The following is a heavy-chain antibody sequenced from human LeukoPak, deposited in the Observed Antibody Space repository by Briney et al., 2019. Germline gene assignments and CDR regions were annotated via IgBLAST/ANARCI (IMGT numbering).Heavy chain of an antibody. CDR3: ARGKRYSSGWYGPSGY. CDR2: INHSGST. J-gene: IGHJ4*02. V-gene: IGHV4-34*01. CDR1: GGSFSGYY. Sequence: PSETLSLTCAVYGGSFSGYYWSWIRQPPGKGLEWIGEINHSGSTNYNPSLKSRVTISVDTSKNQFSLKLSSVTAADTAAYYCARGKRYSSGWYGPSGYWGQGTLVTVSS. D-gene: IGHD6-19*01.